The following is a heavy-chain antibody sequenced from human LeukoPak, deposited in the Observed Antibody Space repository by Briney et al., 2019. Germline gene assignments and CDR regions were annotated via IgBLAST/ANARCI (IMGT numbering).Heavy chain of an antibody. V-gene: IGHV4-59*08. CDR3: AKQGLYSNGWFDS. D-gene: IGHD6-19*01. Sequence: SETLSLTCTVSGGSISSYYWSWIRQPPGKGLEWIGYIYYSGSTNYNPSLQSQVAISVDTSKNQFSLRLSSVTAADTAVYYCAKQGLYSNGWFDSWGQGTLVTVSS. J-gene: IGHJ5*01. CDR1: GGSISSYY. CDR2: IYYSGST.